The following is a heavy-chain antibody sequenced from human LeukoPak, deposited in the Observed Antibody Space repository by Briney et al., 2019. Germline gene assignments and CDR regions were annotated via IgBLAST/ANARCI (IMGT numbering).Heavy chain of an antibody. CDR1: GGSFSGYY. D-gene: IGHD3-22*01. J-gene: IGHJ4*02. CDR3: ARGPRADDSSGYPVDY. V-gene: IGHV4-34*01. CDR2: INHSGST. Sequence: SETLSLTCAVYGGSFSGYYSSWIRQPPGKGLEWIGEINHSGSTNYNPSLKGRVTISVDTSKNQFSLNLSSVTAADTAVYYCARGPRADDSSGYPVDYWGQGTLVTVSS.